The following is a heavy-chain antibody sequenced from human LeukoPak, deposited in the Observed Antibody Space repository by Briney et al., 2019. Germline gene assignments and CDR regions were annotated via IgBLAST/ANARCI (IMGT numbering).Heavy chain of an antibody. CDR2: IIPISGTA. D-gene: IGHD2-2*01. CDR3: ARGLQYQLLKALGYYYMDV. J-gene: IGHJ6*03. Sequence: SVKVSCKASGGTFSSHAIAWVRQAPGQGPEWMGGIIPISGTANYAQKFQGRVAITTDESTSTAYMELSSLTSDDTAVYYCARGLQYQLLKALGYYYMDVWGEGTTVTVPS. V-gene: IGHV1-69*05. CDR1: GGTFSSHA.